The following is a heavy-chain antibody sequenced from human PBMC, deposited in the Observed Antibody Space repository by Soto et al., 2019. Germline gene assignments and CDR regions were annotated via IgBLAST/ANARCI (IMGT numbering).Heavy chain of an antibody. CDR1: GFTLSSYE. V-gene: IGHV3-48*03. CDR3: ARSSGTTDYYYGMDV. J-gene: IGHJ6*02. CDR2: ISSSGSTI. Sequence: GGSLRLSCAASGFTLSSYEMNWVRQAPGKGLEWVSYISSSGSTIYYADSVKGRFTISRDNAKNSLYLQMNSLRAEDTAVYYCARSSGTTDYYYGMDVWGQGTTVTVSS. D-gene: IGHD1-7*01.